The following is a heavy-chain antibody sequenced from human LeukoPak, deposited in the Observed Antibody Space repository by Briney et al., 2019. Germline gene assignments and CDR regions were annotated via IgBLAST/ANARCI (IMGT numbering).Heavy chain of an antibody. CDR1: GGTFSSYA. CDR3: ARGRAVAAFDY. V-gene: IGHV1-69*13. CDR2: IIPIFGTA. J-gene: IGHJ4*02. D-gene: IGHD6-19*01. Sequence: SVKVSCKASGGTFSSYAISWVRQAPGQGLEWMGGIIPIFGTANYAQKFQGRVTITADESTSTAYMELSSLRSDDTAVYYCARGRAVAAFDYWGQGTLVTVSS.